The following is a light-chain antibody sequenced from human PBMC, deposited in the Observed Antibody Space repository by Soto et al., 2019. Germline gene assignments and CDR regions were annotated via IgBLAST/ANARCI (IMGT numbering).Light chain of an antibody. J-gene: IGKJ1*01. CDR2: AAS. CDR3: QQYNIWPLWT. Sequence: EIWMTQSPATLSVSPGDRATLSCRASESVTSRLAWYQQKPGQPPRLLIYAASTRATDVPARFSGGGSETEFTLTISSLKSEDFAVYFCQQYNIWPLWTFGQGTKVDIK. V-gene: IGKV3-15*01. CDR1: ESVTSR.